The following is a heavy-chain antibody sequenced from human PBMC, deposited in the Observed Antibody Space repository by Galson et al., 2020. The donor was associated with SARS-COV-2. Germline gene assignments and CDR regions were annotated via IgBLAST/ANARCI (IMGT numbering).Heavy chain of an antibody. CDR2: ISTSSSYT. Sequence: GESLKISCAASGFPFSTYSMNWVRLAPGKGLEWVSSISTSSSYTYYVDSVKGRFSISRDNPRNSLYLQMNNLRAEDTAVYYCARDEGIRGYNYGRLYYGMDVWGQGTTVTGSS. CDR1: GFPFSTYS. J-gene: IGHJ6*02. D-gene: IGHD5-18*01. V-gene: IGHV3-21*01. CDR3: ARDEGIRGYNYGRLYYGMDV.